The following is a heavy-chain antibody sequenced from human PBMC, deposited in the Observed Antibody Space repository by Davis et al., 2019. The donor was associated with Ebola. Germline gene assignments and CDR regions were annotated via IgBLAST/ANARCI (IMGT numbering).Heavy chain of an antibody. CDR3: TRAGAPYGMDV. J-gene: IGHJ6*04. D-gene: IGHD3-10*01. Sequence: PGGSLRLSCAASGFTFSNYWMHWVRQAPGEGLVWVSRIKSDGSFTRYADSVKGRFTISRDNAKNTLYLQMNSLRAEDTAVYYCTRAGAPYGMDVWGKGTTVTVSS. V-gene: IGHV3-74*01. CDR2: IKSDGSFT. CDR1: GFTFSNYW.